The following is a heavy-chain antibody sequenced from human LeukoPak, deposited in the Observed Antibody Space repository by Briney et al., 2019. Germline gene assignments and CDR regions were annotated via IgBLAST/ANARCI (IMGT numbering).Heavy chain of an antibody. CDR1: GGSISSGGYY. V-gene: IGHV4-30-2*01. D-gene: IGHD1-26*01. CDR3: ASTYSGSYHFDY. J-gene: IGHJ4*02. CDR2: IYHSGST. Sequence: SETLSLTCTVSGGSISSGGYYWSWIRQPPGKGLEWIGYIYHSGSTYYNPSLKSRVTISVDRSKNQFSLKLRSVTAADTAVYYCASTYSGSYHFDYWGQGTLVTVSS.